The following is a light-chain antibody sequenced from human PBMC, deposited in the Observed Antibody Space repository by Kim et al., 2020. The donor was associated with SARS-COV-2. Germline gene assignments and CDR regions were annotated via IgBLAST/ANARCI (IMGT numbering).Light chain of an antibody. J-gene: IGKJ2*03. CDR3: QQRSNWPYS. Sequence: EILMTQSPATLSVSPGERATLSCRASQSVSNNLAWYQQKPGQAPRLLIYDASTRATGIPARFSGSGSGTDFTLTISSLEPEDFAVYYCQQRSNWPYSFGQGTKLEI. CDR2: DAS. CDR1: QSVSNN. V-gene: IGKV3-11*01.